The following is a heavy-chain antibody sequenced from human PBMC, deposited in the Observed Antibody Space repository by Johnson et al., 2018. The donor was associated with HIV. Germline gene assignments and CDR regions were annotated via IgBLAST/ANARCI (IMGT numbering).Heavy chain of an antibody. CDR1: GFTFSSYG. V-gene: IGHV3-30*02. CDR3: AKKSRATDAFDV. J-gene: IGHJ3*01. CDR2: IRYDGSNK. Sequence: QVQLVESGGGVVQPGGSLRLSCAASGFTFSSYGMHWVRQAPGKGLEWVAFIRYDGSNKYYADSVKGRFTVSRDNAKNSLYLQMNSLRAEDTAFFYCAKKSRATDAFDVLGQGTMVTVSS. D-gene: IGHD1-26*01.